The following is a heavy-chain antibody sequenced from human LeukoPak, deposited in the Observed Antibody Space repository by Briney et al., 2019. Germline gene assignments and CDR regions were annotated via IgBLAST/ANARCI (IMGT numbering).Heavy chain of an antibody. CDR1: GGSISSYY. J-gene: IGHJ6*02. V-gene: IGHV4-59*01. D-gene: IGHD3-22*01. Sequence: SETLSLTCTVSGGSISSYYWSWIRQPPGKGLEWIGYIFYSGSTNCNPSLKSRVTISVDTSKNQSSLNLSSVTAADTAIYYCARDTGYLGSNYGMDVWGQGTTVTVSS. CDR3: ARDTGYLGSNYGMDV. CDR2: IFYSGST.